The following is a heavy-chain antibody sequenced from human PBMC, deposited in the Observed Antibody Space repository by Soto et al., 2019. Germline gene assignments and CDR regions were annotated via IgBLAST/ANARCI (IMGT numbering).Heavy chain of an antibody. Sequence: PVGSLRLSCAASGFTFSSYTMNWVRQAPGKGLEWVSSISSVSSYIYYADSVKGRFTISRDNAKNSLYLQMNSLRAEDTAVYYCARASYSSGWHTDYWGQGTLVTVSS. J-gene: IGHJ4*02. D-gene: IGHD6-19*01. V-gene: IGHV3-21*01. CDR3: ARASYSSGWHTDY. CDR2: ISSVSSYI. CDR1: GFTFSSYT.